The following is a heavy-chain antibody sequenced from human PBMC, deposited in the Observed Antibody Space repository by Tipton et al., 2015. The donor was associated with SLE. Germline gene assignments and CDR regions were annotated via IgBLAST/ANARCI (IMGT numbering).Heavy chain of an antibody. J-gene: IGHJ4*02. D-gene: IGHD1-26*01. V-gene: IGHV4-61*02. Sequence: TLSLTCTVSSGSVSSGTYYWSWIRQPAGKGLEWIGRIYTSGSTNYNPSLKSRATISIDTSKNQFSLKLSSVTAADTAVYYCARNGGGEPNSGRYWGFDYWGQGTLVTVSS. CDR1: SGSVSSGTYY. CDR2: IYTSGST. CDR3: ARNGGGEPNSGRYWGFDY.